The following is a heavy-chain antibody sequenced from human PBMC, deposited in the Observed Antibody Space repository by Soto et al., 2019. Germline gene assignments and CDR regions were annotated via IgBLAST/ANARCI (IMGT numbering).Heavy chain of an antibody. CDR1: GYNFTTFW. CDR2: IDPSDSYS. V-gene: IGHV5-10-1*01. CDR3: ARHFPLPTDLQFYYYSYCAVDV. Sequence: GESLKISCKASGYNFTTFWISWMRQVPGKGLEWMGRIDPSDSYSNYSPSFQGHITISADKSINTAYLHFSNLKASDTAVYYCARHFPLPTDLQFYYYSYCAVDVWGHGTVVTVSS. D-gene: IGHD3-3*02. J-gene: IGHJ6*02.